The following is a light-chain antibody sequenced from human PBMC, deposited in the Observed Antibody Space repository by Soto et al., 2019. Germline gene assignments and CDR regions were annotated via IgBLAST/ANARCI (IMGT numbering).Light chain of an antibody. V-gene: IGLV2-14*01. CDR3: SSYTGSNTVV. CDR2: EVT. J-gene: IGLJ2*01. CDR1: SSDVGGYNY. Sequence: QSVLTQPASVSGSPGQSITISCTGSSSDVGGYNYVSWYQHHPGKAPKLMIYEVTNRPSGVSNRFSGSKSGNTASLTISGLQAEDEADYYCSSYTGSNTVVFGAGTKLTVL.